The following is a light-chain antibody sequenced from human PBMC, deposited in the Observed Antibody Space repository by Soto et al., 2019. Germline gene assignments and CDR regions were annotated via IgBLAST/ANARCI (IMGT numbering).Light chain of an antibody. CDR1: NSDVGAYNY. V-gene: IGLV2-14*03. CDR3: SSFTTSTNLG. Sequence: QSVLTQPASVSGSPGQSITISCAGSNSDVGAYNYVSWYQQHPGKAPKLIIFDVSNRPSGVSDRFSASKSGNTASLTISGLKADYEADYYCSSFTTSTNLGFGGGTKLTVL. CDR2: DVS. J-gene: IGLJ3*02.